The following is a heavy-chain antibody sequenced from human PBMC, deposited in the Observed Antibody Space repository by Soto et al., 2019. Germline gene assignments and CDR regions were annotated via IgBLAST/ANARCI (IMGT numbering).Heavy chain of an antibody. Sequence: SETLSLNRPVSCGAVSSCSYYWGWVRQPPGKGLEWIGSVYSSGSTSYNPSLESRVTISVDKSKNQFSLKLMSLSAADTAVYYCGRLEGLATISHYFVYWGQGALVTVSS. CDR3: GRLEGLATISHYFVY. D-gene: IGHD3-9*01. J-gene: IGHJ4*02. CDR2: VYSSGST. V-gene: IGHV4-39*01. CDR1: CGAVSSCSYY.